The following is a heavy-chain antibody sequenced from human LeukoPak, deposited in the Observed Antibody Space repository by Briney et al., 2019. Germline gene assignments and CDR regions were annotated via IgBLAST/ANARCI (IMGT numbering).Heavy chain of an antibody. V-gene: IGHV1-8*01. CDR1: GYTCTSYD. J-gene: IGHJ4*02. D-gene: IGHD6-19*01. Sequence: ASVKVSCKASGYTCTSYDINWVRQATGQGLEWMGWMNPNSGNTGYAPKFQGTVTMTRDTSVNTAYMELSSLTSEDTAMYYCARGYSSGLTDYWGQGTLVTVSS. CDR2: MNPNSGNT. CDR3: ARGYSSGLTDY.